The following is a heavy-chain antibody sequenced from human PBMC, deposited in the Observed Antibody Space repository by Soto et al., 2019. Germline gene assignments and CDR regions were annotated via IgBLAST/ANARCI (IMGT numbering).Heavy chain of an antibody. CDR3: ARDQAYYDFWSGYYTPIDAFDI. V-gene: IGHV1-18*04. J-gene: IGHJ3*02. Sequence: ASVKVSCKASGYTFTSYGISWVRQAPGQGLEWMGWISAYNGNTNYAQKLQGRVTMTTDTSTSTAYMELRSLRSDDTAVYYCARDQAYYDFWSGYYTPIDAFDIWGQGTMVTVSS. CDR1: GYTFTSYG. CDR2: ISAYNGNT. D-gene: IGHD3-3*01.